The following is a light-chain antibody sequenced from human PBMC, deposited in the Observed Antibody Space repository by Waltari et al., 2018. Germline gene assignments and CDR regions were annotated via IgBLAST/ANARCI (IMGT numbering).Light chain of an antibody. CDR1: NIESKK. CDR3: QVWDANTDPGV. CDR2: YDN. V-gene: IGLV3-21*01. J-gene: IGLJ1*01. Sequence: SYVLTQPPSVSVAPGETARITCGGHNIESKKVHWYRQRPGQAPVVVISYDNDRAAGIPERFSGSNSGNTATLTISRVEAGDEADYYCQVWDANTDPGVFGTGTEVTVL.